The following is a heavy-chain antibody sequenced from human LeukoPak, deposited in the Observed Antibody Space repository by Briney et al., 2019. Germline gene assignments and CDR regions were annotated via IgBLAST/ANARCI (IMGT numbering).Heavy chain of an antibody. J-gene: IGHJ4*02. D-gene: IGHD3-22*01. V-gene: IGHV1-69*13. CDR1: GCTFSSYA. CDR2: IIPIFGTA. CDR3: ARVPPAHDSSGSDY. Sequence: GASVKVSCKASGCTFSSYAISWVRQAPGQGLEWMGWIIPIFGTANYAQKFQGRVTITADESTSTAYMELSSLRPEDTAVYYCARVPPAHDSSGSDYWGQGTLVTVSS.